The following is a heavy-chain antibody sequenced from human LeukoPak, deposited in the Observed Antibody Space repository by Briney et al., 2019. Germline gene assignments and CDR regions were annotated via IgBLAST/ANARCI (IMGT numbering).Heavy chain of an antibody. CDR2: ISSSSSYI. D-gene: IGHD3-10*01. CDR1: GFTFSSYS. V-gene: IGHV3-21*01. CDR3: ARVPHYGSGSSFDY. J-gene: IGHJ4*02. Sequence: GGSLRLSCAGCGFTFSSYSMKWVRQAPGKGLEWVSSISSSSSYIYYADSVKGRFTISRDNAKNSLYLQMNSLRAEDTAVYYCARVPHYGSGSSFDYWGQGTLVTVSS.